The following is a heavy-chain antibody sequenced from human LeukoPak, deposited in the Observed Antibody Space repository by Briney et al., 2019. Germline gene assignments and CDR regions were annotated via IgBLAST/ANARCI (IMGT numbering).Heavy chain of an antibody. D-gene: IGHD3-10*01. Sequence: ASVKVSCKASGYTFTSYDINWVRQAPGQGLEWMGWISAYNGNTNYAQKLQGGVTMTTDTSTSTAYMELRSLRSDDTAVYYCARDASMVREQSLDYWGQGTLVTVSS. CDR2: ISAYNGNT. CDR3: ARDASMVREQSLDY. V-gene: IGHV1-18*01. CDR1: GYTFTSYD. J-gene: IGHJ4*02.